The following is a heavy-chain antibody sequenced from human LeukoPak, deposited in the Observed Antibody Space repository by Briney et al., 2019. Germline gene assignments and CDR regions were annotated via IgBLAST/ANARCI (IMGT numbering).Heavy chain of an antibody. CDR3: ARDEWYYDYVWGSYRFSYFDY. V-gene: IGHV6-1*01. Sequence: SQTLSLTCAISGDSVSSNSAAWNWIRQSPSRGLEWLGRTYYRSKWYNDYAVSVKSRITINPDTSKNHFSLQLNSVTPEDTAVYYCARDEWYYDYVWGSYRFSYFDYWGQGTLVTVSS. CDR1: GDSVSSNSAA. CDR2: TYYRSKWYN. J-gene: IGHJ4*02. D-gene: IGHD3-16*02.